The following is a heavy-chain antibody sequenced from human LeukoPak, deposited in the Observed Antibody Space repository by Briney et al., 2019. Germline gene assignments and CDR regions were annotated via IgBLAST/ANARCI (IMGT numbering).Heavy chain of an antibody. J-gene: IGHJ4*02. Sequence: GGSLRLSCAASGFTFSRYAMTWVRQGPGKGLDWLSAISASGGSTYYADSVKGRFTVSRDNSKNTLYLQMNSLRAEDTAVYYCAGGGSDHVWGSYRGDFWGQGTLVTVSS. CDR1: GFTFSRYA. CDR3: AGGGSDHVWGSYRGDF. CDR2: ISASGGST. V-gene: IGHV3-23*01. D-gene: IGHD3-16*02.